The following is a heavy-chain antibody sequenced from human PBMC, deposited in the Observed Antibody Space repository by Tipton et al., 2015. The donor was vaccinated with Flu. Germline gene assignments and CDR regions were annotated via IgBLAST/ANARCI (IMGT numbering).Heavy chain of an antibody. Sequence: TLSLTCTVTGAFISTDNSYWGWIRQPPGRELEWIGSVHSGGATDYNASLKSRVSISVDTSKNQFSLRLNSVTAADTAVYFCARERLGEYNSAGYPESWGQGTPVTVSS. D-gene: IGHD2/OR15-2a*01. CDR3: ARERLGEYNSAGYPES. CDR1: GAFISTDNSY. J-gene: IGHJ5*02. V-gene: IGHV4-39*02. CDR2: VHSGGAT.